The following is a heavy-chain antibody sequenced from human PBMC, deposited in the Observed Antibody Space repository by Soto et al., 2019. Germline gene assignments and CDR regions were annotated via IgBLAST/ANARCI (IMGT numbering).Heavy chain of an antibody. CDR2: IDTTGSTT. CDR3: ASVSAAKYCDDMEA. Sequence: EVQLVESGGGLVQPGGSLRLSCAASEFTFSTYWMHWVRQAPGKRLEWVARIDTTGSTTTYAGSVQGRFTISRDNAKNTLYLQIHLVRDEDTAGYYCASVSAAKYCDDMEAWGQGTPVTVSS. J-gene: IGHJ6*02. CDR1: EFTFSTYW. D-gene: IGHD3-3*01. V-gene: IGHV3-74*01.